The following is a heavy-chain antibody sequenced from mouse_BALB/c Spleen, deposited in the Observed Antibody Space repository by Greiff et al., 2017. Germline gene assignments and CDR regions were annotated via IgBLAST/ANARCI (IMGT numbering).Heavy chain of an antibody. D-gene: IGHD2-1*01. J-gene: IGHJ1*01. CDR3: ARYGNYWYFDV. CDR1: GYAFTNYL. Sequence: QVQLQQSGAELVRPGTSVKVSCKASGYAFTNYLIEWVKQRPGQGLEWIGVINPGSGGTNYNEKFKGKATLTADKSSSTAYMQLSSLTSDDSAVYFCARYGNYWYFDVWGAGTTVTVSS. CDR2: INPGSGGT. V-gene: IGHV1-54*01.